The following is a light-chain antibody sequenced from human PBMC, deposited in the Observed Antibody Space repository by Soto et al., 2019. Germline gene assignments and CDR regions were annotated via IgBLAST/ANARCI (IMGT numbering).Light chain of an antibody. CDR3: QQLDSDPPWT. J-gene: IGKJ1*01. CDR2: LAS. Sequence: IQLTQSPSSLPASVRDRVNITCRASQDINTYLAWYQQHPGKAPKLLVFLASTLESGVPSRFSGSGSGTDFTLNISSLQPDDFATYYCQQLDSDPPWTFGQGTRVEIK. CDR1: QDINTY. V-gene: IGKV1-9*01.